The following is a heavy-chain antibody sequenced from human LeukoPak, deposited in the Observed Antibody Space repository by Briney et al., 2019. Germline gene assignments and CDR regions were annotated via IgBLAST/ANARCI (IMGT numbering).Heavy chain of an antibody. CDR2: INPSAGRS. CDR1: GWIYTNYY. J-gene: IGHJ4*02. D-gene: IGHD2-15*01. V-gene: IGHV1-46*01. CDR3: AREISWSGGSCRYLDY. Sequence: AWVKVSCQACGWIYTNYYLHWVGQPPGQGRAGMGLINPSAGRSNYAQNFQGRVTMTSDTSTSTACMELSSLRYEDAAVYYCAREISWSGGSCRYLDYWVQGTLVTVSS.